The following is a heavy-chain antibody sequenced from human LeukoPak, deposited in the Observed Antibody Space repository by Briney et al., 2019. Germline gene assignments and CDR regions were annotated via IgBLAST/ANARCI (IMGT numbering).Heavy chain of an antibody. CDR3: AKYISGSDYYYYGMDV. D-gene: IGHD6-19*01. J-gene: IGHJ6*02. CDR2: ISNSGGRT. CDR1: GFTFSTYA. Sequence: PGGSLRLSCAASGFTFSTYAMSWVRQAPGKGLKWVSLISNSGGRTYYAESVKGRFAISRDNSKNTLYLQMNSLRAEDTAVYYCAKYISGSDYYYYGMDVWGQGTTVTVSS. V-gene: IGHV3-23*01.